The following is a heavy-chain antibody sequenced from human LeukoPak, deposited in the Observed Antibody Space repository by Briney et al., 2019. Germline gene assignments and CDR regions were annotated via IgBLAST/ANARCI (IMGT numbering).Heavy chain of an antibody. CDR1: GFTFSSYW. CDR2: IKQDGSEQ. J-gene: IGHJ4*02. Sequence: GGSLRLSCAASGFTFSSYWMSWVRQAPGKGLEWVANIKQDGSEQYYVDSVKGRFTISRDNAKNSLYLQMNSLRAEDTAVYYCARARGVTMVRGVISFDYWGQGTLVTVSS. V-gene: IGHV3-7*01. D-gene: IGHD3-10*01. CDR3: ARARGVTMVRGVISFDY.